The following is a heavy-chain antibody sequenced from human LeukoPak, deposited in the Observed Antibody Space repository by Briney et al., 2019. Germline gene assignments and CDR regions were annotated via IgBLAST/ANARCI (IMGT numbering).Heavy chain of an antibody. Sequence: SXXLSLTCTVSGGSISSSSYYWGWIRQPPGKGLEWIGSVYYSGSTYYNPSLKSRATISVDTSKNQFSLKLSSVTAADTAVYYCARRPFCSGGSCPFDYWGQGTLVTVSS. J-gene: IGHJ4*02. V-gene: IGHV4-39*01. CDR3: ARRPFCSGGSCPFDY. CDR2: VYYSGST. CDR1: GGSISSSSYY. D-gene: IGHD2-15*01.